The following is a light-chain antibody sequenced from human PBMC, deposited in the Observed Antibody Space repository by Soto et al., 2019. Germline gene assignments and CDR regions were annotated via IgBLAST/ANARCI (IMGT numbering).Light chain of an antibody. V-gene: IGLV2-8*01. J-gene: IGLJ1*01. Sequence: QSALTQPPSASGSPGQSVTISCTGTTSDVGAYNYVSWYQQHPGKAPKLIIVEVSKRPSGVPDRFSGSKSGNTASLTVSGLQAEDEADYYCSSYAGSNKDVFGTGTKLTVL. CDR2: EVS. CDR1: TSDVGAYNY. CDR3: SSYAGSNKDV.